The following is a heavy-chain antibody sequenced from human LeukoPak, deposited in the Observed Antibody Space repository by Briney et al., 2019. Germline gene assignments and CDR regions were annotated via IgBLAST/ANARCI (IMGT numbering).Heavy chain of an antibody. CDR3: AKDQTRSLSDSSGLDY. V-gene: IGHV3-9*01. Sequence: QPGGSLRLSCAASGFTFDDYAMHWVRQAPGKGLEWVSDISWNSGSIGYADSVKGRFTISRDNAKNSLYLQMNSLGTEDTALYYCAKDQTRSLSDSSGLDYWGQGTLVTVSS. CDR1: GFTFDDYA. CDR2: ISWNSGSI. D-gene: IGHD3-22*01. J-gene: IGHJ4*02.